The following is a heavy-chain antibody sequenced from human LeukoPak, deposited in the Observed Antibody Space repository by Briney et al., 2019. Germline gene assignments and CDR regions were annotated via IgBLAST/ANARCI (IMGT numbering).Heavy chain of an antibody. CDR2: IYYSGST. D-gene: IGHD2-15*01. V-gene: IGHV4-39*07. CDR3: ASPERYCSGGSCYFDY. Sequence: SETLSLTCTVSGGSISSYYWSWIRQPPGKGLEWIGSIYYSGSTYYNPSLKSRVTISVDTSKNQFSLKLSSVTAADTAVYYCASPERYCSGGSCYFDYWGQGTLVTVSS. J-gene: IGHJ4*02. CDR1: GGSISSYY.